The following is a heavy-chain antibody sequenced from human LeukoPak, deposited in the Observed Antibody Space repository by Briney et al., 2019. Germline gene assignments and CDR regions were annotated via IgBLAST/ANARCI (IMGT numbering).Heavy chain of an antibody. J-gene: IGHJ4*02. CDR1: GDSISSADYY. CDR3: ARASVPTTEFDY. Sequence: PSETLSLTCTVSGDSISSADYYWTWIRQPPGKGLELVGFIYSSGSTKYNPSLKSRVTISAATSKTQFSLKLSYATAADTAVYYCARASVPTTEFDYWGQGTLVTVSS. V-gene: IGHV4-30-4*08. D-gene: IGHD1-1*01. CDR2: IYSSGST.